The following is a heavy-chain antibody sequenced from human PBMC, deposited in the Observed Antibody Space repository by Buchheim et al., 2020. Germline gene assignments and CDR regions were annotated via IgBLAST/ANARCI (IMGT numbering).Heavy chain of an antibody. CDR2: IYYSGST. CDR3: RGIAAANYYYCYGMDV. CDR1: GGSISSYY. Sequence: QVQLQESGPGLVKPSETLSLTCTVSGGSISSYYWSWIRQPPGKGLEWIGYIYYSGSTNYNPSLKSRVTISVDTSKNQFSLKLSSVTAADTAVYYCRGIAAANYYYCYGMDVWGQGTT. J-gene: IGHJ6*02. D-gene: IGHD6-13*01. V-gene: IGHV4-59*08.